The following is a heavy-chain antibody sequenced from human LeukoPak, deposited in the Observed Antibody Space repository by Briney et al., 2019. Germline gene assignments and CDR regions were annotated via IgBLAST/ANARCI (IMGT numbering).Heavy chain of an antibody. CDR1: GGSFSGYY. Sequence: SETLSLTCAVYGGSFSGYYWSWVRQPPGKGLEWIGEINHSGSTNYNPSLKSRVTISVDTSKNQFSLKLSSVTAADTAVYYCARLGRGSYFSYWGQGTLVTVSS. V-gene: IGHV4-34*01. D-gene: IGHD1-26*01. CDR3: ARLGRGSYFSY. J-gene: IGHJ4*02. CDR2: INHSGST.